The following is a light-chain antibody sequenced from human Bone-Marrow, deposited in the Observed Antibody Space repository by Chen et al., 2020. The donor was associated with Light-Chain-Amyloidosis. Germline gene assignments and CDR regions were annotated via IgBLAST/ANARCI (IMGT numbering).Light chain of an antibody. J-gene: IGLJ1*01. V-gene: IGLV2-14*01. CDR1: SSDVGGDNH. CDR2: EVT. Sequence: QSALTQPASVSGSPGQSITISCTGTSSDVGGDNHVSWYQQHPDKDPTLMIYEVTNRPSWVPVPFSGSKSDNTASLTISGLQTEDEADYFCSSYTITNTLVFGSGTRVTVL. CDR3: SSYTITNTLV.